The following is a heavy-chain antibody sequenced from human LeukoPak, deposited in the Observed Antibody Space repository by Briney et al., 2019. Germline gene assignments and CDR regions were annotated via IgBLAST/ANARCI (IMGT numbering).Heavy chain of an antibody. Sequence: ASVKVSCKASGYTFTSYAMNWVRQAPGQGLEWMGWINTNTGNPTYAQGFTGRFVFSLDTSVSTAYLQISSLRAEDTAVYYCARDYGELGLVLGYYWGQGTLVTVSS. CDR1: GYTFTSYA. D-gene: IGHD6-6*01. J-gene: IGHJ4*02. CDR3: ARDYGELGLVLGYY. CDR2: INTNTGNP. V-gene: IGHV7-4-1*02.